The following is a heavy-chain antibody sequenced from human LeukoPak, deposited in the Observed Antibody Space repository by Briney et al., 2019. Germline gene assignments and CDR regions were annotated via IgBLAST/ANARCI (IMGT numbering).Heavy chain of an antibody. CDR2: IGHDSRTI. CDR1: GFTFSNYG. CDR3: ARDKWVTTGPDYYYYGMDV. V-gene: IGHV3-48*02. D-gene: IGHD4-17*01. Sequence: QPGGSLRVSCAASGFTFSNYGMTWVRQAPGKGLEWISYIGHDSRTIYYADFVKGRFTISRDNAKNSLYLQMNSLRDEDTAVYYCARDKWVTTGPDYYYYGMDVWGQGTTVTVSS. J-gene: IGHJ6*02.